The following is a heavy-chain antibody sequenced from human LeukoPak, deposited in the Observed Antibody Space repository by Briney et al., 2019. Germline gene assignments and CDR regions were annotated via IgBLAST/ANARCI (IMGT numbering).Heavy chain of an antibody. CDR2: ISYDGSNK. J-gene: IGHJ6*03. V-gene: IGHV3-30*04. CDR1: GFTFSNYA. Sequence: PGRSLRLSCVASGFTFSNYAIHWVRQAPGKGLEWMAVISYDGSNKYYADSVKGRFTISRDNSKNTLYLQMNSLRAEDTAVYYCARETTRDRFMDVWGKGTTVTVSS. D-gene: IGHD4-17*01. CDR3: ARETTRDRFMDV.